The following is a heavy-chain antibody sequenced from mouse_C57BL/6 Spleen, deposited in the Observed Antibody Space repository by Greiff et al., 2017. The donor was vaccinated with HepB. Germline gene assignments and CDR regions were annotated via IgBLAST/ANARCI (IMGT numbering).Heavy chain of an antibody. CDR1: GYAFSSYW. CDR2: IYPGDGDT. Sequence: VKLMESGAELVKPGASVKISCKASGYAFSSYWMNWVKQRPGKGLEWIGQIYPGDGDTNYNGKFKGKATLTADKSSSTAYMQLSSLTSEDSAVYFCARGGAWDPCAYWGQGTLVTVSA. J-gene: IGHJ3*01. CDR3: ARGGAWDPCAY. D-gene: IGHD4-1*01. V-gene: IGHV1-80*01.